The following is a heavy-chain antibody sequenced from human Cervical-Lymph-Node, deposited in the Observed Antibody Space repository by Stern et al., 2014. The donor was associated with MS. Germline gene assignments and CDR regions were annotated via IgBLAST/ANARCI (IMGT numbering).Heavy chain of an antibody. V-gene: IGHV1-2*02. Sequence: MQLVESGAEAKAPGASMKVSCRASGYIFTDYYLHWVRQAPGQGLEWLGWINPNSGGTNYAQNFQGRVTMTRDTSISTAYMELRWLGYADTAVYYCARGSGTAYDLRGDYWGQGTLVNVSS. CDR3: ARGSGTAYDLRGDY. D-gene: IGHD3-3*01. J-gene: IGHJ4*01. CDR2: INPNSGGT. CDR1: GYIFTDYY.